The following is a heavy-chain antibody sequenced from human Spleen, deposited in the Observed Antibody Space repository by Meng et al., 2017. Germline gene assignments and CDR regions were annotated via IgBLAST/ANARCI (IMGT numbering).Heavy chain of an antibody. CDR3: ARERDYGQSFY. D-gene: IGHD4/OR15-4a*01. J-gene: IGHJ4*02. Sequence: SETLSLTCIVSGYFISSGNYWGWLRQPPGKGPEWIATIYHSGSTFYNPSLESRLTISVDKSKNHFSLQLSTVTAADTAVYYCARERDYGQSFYWGQGTLVTVSS. CDR2: IYHSGST. V-gene: IGHV4-38-2*02. CDR1: GYFISSGNY.